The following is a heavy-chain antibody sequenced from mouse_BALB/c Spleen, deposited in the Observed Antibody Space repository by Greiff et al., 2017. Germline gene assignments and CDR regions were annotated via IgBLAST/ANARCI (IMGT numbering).Heavy chain of an antibody. Sequence: QVQLKESGPGLVAPSQSLSITCTVSGFSLTSYGVHWVRQPPGKGLEWLGVIWAGGSTNYNSALMSRLSISKDNSKSQVFLKMNSLQTDDTAMYYCAREKYGYDAWFAYWGQGTLVTVSA. D-gene: IGHD2-2*01. CDR1: GFSLTSYG. J-gene: IGHJ3*01. CDR3: AREKYGYDAWFAY. CDR2: IWAGGST. V-gene: IGHV2-9*02.